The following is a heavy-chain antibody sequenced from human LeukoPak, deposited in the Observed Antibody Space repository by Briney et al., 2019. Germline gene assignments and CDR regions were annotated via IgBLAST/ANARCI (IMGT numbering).Heavy chain of an antibody. CDR3: ARDFGGYSGYEDRGYYYDSRTPFDY. J-gene: IGHJ4*02. CDR2: ITAYNGIT. Sequence: GAPVRSSCTASRYTFTRYVISGVREAPGQGREWGGWITAYNGITNNTQKLPGRVTMTTDTCTSAAYMDLRSLRSDDKAVYYCARDFGGYSGYEDRGYYYDSRTPFDYWGQGTLVTVSS. CDR1: RYTFTRYV. V-gene: IGHV1-18*01. D-gene: IGHD5-12*01.